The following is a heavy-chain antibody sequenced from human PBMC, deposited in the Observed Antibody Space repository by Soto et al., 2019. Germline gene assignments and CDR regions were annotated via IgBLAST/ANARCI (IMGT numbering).Heavy chain of an antibody. V-gene: IGHV4-39*01. CDR2: IYYSGTT. J-gene: IGHJ3*01. CDR1: GGSISSSSYY. D-gene: IGHD6-19*01. Sequence: QLQLQESGPGLVKPSETLSLTCTVSGGSISSSSYYWGWIRHPPGKGLEWIGSIYYSGTTYYNPSLKSRVTISVDTSKNQFSLKLSSVTAADTAVYYCGRPPVAGSLNAFNVWGQGTMLSVSS. CDR3: GRPPVAGSLNAFNV.